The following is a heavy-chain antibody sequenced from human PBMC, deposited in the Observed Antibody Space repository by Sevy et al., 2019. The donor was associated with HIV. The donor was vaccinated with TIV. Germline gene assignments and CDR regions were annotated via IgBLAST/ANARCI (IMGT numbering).Heavy chain of an antibody. Sequence: GGSLRLSCAASGFTFSDYYMSWIRQAPGKGLEWVSSISSSGSTIYYADSVKGRFTISRDNAKNSLYLQMNSLRAEDTAVYYCASHPTTWGDCYSGPCRWYFDLWGRGTLVTVSS. CDR2: ISSSGSTI. CDR3: ASHPTTWGDCYSGPCRWYFDL. CDR1: GFTFSDYY. J-gene: IGHJ2*01. D-gene: IGHD2-21*02. V-gene: IGHV3-11*01.